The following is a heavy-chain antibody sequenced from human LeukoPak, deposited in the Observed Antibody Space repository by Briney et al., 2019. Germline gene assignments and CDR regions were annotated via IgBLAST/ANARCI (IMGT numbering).Heavy chain of an antibody. CDR1: GYSLTSYF. D-gene: IGHD1-1*01. Sequence: ASVKVSCKASGYSLTSYFMHWVRQAPGQGLERMGVMSPSGDGANYIQKFQGRVTMTRDMSTSTDFMELTSLRPEDTAVYFCTREWPSTGYFDYWGQGTLVTVSS. V-gene: IGHV1-46*01. J-gene: IGHJ4*02. CDR3: TREWPSTGYFDY. CDR2: MSPSGDGA.